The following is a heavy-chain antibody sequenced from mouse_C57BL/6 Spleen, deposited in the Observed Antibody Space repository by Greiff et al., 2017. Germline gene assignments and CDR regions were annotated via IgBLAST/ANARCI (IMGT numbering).Heavy chain of an antibody. Sequence: DVKLVESGGDLVKPGGSLKLSCAASGFTFSSYGMSWVRQTPDKRLEWVATISSGGGYTYYPDSVKGRFTIARDNAKNTLYLQMSSLKSEDTSMYYCARHGEGYAMDYWGQGTSVTVSS. CDR2: ISSGGGYT. J-gene: IGHJ4*01. V-gene: IGHV5-6*02. CDR3: ARHGEGYAMDY. CDR1: GFTFSSYG.